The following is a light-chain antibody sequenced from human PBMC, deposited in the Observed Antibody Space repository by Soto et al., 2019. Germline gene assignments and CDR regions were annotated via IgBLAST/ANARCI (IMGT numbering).Light chain of an antibody. Sequence: QSPLTQPPSLSAAPGHMGTISCTGSKSDIGAGYEVHWYQQFPGAAPKLLIYGNTNRPSGVPDRFSGSRPGTSASLAITGLQAEDEADYFCQSFDSSLSCYVFRTGTKVNVL. CDR3: QSFDSSLSCYV. J-gene: IGLJ1*01. CDR2: GNT. CDR1: KSDIGAGYE. V-gene: IGLV1-40*01.